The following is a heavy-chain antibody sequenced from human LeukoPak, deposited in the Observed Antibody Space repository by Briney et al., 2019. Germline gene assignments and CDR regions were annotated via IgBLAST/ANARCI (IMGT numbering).Heavy chain of an antibody. CDR3: ARVGWGDAFDI. V-gene: IGHV4-34*01. D-gene: IGHD1-26*01. J-gene: IGHJ3*02. CDR2: INHSGST. CDR1: GGSFSGYY. Sequence: PSETLPLTYAVYGGSFSGYYWSWIRQPPEKGLEWIGEINHSGSTNYNPSLKSRVTISVDTSKNQLSLKLSSVTAADTAVYYCARVGWGDAFDIWGQGTMVTVSS.